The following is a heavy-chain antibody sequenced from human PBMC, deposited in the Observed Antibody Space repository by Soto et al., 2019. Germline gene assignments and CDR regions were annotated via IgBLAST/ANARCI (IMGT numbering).Heavy chain of an antibody. D-gene: IGHD2-21*01. CDR2: INPETGGT. V-gene: IGHV1-2*02. J-gene: IGHJ6*02. Sequence: SXKVSYKASGYTXTGYYVNLVREAPGQGLEWMGWINPETGGTSYAQKFQGRVTLSRDTSINTAYLGLSSMRFYDAAVYFCARERFQVISDGMDVWGQGTTVTVSS. CDR3: ARERFQVISDGMDV. CDR1: GYTXTGYY.